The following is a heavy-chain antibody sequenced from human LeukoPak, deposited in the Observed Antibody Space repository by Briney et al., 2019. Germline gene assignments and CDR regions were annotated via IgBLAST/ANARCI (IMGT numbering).Heavy chain of an antibody. CDR3: ARVLLLRYFDWPPTDY. J-gene: IGHJ4*02. CDR2: IYIGGTT. CDR1: GFSVSSKY. V-gene: IGHV3-66*01. D-gene: IGHD3-9*01. Sequence: GGSLRLSCAASGFSVSSKYMSWVRQAPGKGLEWVSVIYIGGTTYYADSVKGRFTISRDNSKNTLYLQMNSLRAEDTAVYYCARVLLLRYFDWPPTDYWGQGTLVTVSS.